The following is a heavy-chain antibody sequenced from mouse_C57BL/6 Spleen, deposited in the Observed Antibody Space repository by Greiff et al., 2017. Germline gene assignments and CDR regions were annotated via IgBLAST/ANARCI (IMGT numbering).Heavy chain of an antibody. CDR2: ISNLAYSI. D-gene: IGHD3-2*02. CDR3: ARHGSAQAYYFDY. J-gene: IGHJ2*01. Sequence: EVKLVESGGGLVQPGGSLKLSCAASGFTFSDYGMAWVRQAPRKGPEWVAFISNLAYSIYYADTVTGRFTISRENAKNTLYLEMSSLRSEDTAMYYCARHGSAQAYYFDYWGQGTTLTVSS. V-gene: IGHV5-15*01. CDR1: GFTFSDYG.